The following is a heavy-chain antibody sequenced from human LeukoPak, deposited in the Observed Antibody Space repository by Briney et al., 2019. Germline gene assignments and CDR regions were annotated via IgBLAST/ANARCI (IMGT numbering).Heavy chain of an antibody. J-gene: IGHJ4*02. Sequence: SQTLSLTCTVSGGSISSADYYWSWIRQPPGKGLEWIGYIYYSGSTYYNPSLKRRVTISVDTSKDQFSLKLNSVTAADTAVYYCARDSGYGISGYWGQGTLVTVSS. CDR2: IYYSGST. D-gene: IGHD5-12*01. CDR3: ARDSGYGISGY. V-gene: IGHV4-30-4*01. CDR1: GGSISSADYY.